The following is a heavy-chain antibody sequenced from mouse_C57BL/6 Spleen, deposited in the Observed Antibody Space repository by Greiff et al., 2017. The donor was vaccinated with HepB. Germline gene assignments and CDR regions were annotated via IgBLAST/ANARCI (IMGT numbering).Heavy chain of an antibody. V-gene: IGHV1-82*01. Sequence: QVQLQQSGPELVKPGASVKISCKASGYAFSSSWMNWVKQRPGKGLEWIGRIYPGDGETNYNGKFKGKATLSADKSSSTAYMQLSSLTSEESAVYFCASLRGTQNYLDYGGKGTPLTVS. CDR1: GYAFSSSW. J-gene: IGHJ2*01. CDR3: ASLRGTQNYLDY. CDR2: IYPGDGET. D-gene: IGHD3-3*01.